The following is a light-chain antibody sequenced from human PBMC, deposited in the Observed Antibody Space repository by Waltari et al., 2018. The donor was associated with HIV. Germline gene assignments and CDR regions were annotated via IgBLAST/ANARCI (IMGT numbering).Light chain of an antibody. CDR1: QDISKY. Sequence: DIQMTQSPSSLSASVGDRVTITCRASQDISKYLAWYQQKPGKVPNLLIYSASSLHSGVPARFSGSRSGTDFTLTISSLQPEDVATYDCQKYNSAPWTFGQGTKVEI. CDR3: QKYNSAPWT. V-gene: IGKV1-27*01. J-gene: IGKJ1*01. CDR2: SAS.